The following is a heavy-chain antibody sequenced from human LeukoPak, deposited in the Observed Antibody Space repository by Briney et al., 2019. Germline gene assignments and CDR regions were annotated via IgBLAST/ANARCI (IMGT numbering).Heavy chain of an antibody. CDR2: IATNTGNP. D-gene: IGHD3-22*01. Sequence: GASVKVSCKASGYTFTSYAMNWVRQAPGQGLEWMGWIATNTGNPTYAQGFTGRFVFSLDTSVSTAYLQISRLKAEDTAVYYCAREVGDSSCLDPDYWGQGTLVTVSS. V-gene: IGHV7-4-1*02. CDR3: AREVGDSSCLDPDY. J-gene: IGHJ4*02. CDR1: GYTFTSYA.